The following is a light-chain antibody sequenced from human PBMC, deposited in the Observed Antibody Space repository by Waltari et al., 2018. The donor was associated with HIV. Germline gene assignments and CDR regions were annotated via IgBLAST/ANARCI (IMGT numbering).Light chain of an antibody. V-gene: IGLV1-47*01. CDR3: AAWDDSLRGWV. CDR2: RRN. Sequence: QSVLTQPPSASGTPGQRVTISCSGSSSNIGTNSVYWCQQPPGTTPKLLIYRRNQRPSGVPDRFSGSKSGTSGSLAISGLRSEDEADYYCAAWDDSLRGWVFGGGTKLTVL. CDR1: SSNIGTNS. J-gene: IGLJ3*02.